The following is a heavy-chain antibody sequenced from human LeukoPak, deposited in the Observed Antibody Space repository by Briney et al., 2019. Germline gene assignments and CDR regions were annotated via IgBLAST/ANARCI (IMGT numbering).Heavy chain of an antibody. Sequence: SVKVSCKASGDTFSSYAISWVRQAPGQGLEWMGRIIPIFGTANYAQKFQGRVTITTDESTSTAYMELSSLRSEDTAVYYCARVSRFYYYMDVWGKGTTVTVSS. CDR2: IIPIFGTA. CDR3: ARVSRFYYYMDV. D-gene: IGHD3-3*01. CDR1: GDTFSSYA. J-gene: IGHJ6*03. V-gene: IGHV1-69*05.